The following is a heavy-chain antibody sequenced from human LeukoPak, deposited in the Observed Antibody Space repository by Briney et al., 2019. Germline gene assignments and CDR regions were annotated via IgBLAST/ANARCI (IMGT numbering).Heavy chain of an antibody. V-gene: IGHV3-74*01. D-gene: IGHD3-22*01. J-gene: IGHJ4*02. CDR2: INSDGSST. Sequence: PGGSLRLSCAASGFTFSGYWMHWVRQAPGKGLVWVSRINSDGSSTSYADSVKGRFTISRDNAKNTLYLQMNSPRAEDTAVYYCARVGSDSGGYSLFDYWGQGTLVTVSS. CDR1: GFTFSGYW. CDR3: ARVGSDSGGYSLFDY.